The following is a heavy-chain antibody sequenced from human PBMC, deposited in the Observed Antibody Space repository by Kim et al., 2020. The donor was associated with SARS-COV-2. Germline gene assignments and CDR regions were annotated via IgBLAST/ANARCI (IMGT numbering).Heavy chain of an antibody. J-gene: IGHJ4*02. CDR2: ISYDGSNK. Sequence: GGSLRLSCAASGFTFSSYGMHWVRQAPGKGLEWVAVISYDGSNKYYADSVKGRFTISRDNSKNTLYLQMNSLRAEDTAVYYCAKGLDGDYLDYWGQGTLVTVSS. V-gene: IGHV3-30*18. CDR3: AKGLDGDYLDY. CDR1: GFTFSSYG. D-gene: IGHD4-17*01.